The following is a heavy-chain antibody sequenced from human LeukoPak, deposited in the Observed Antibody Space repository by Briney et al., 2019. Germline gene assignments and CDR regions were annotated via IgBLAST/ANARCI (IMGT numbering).Heavy chain of an antibody. V-gene: IGHV1-69*13. CDR3: AINGGGDSGYGNFDY. CDR2: IIPIFGTA. J-gene: IGHJ4*02. D-gene: IGHD5-12*01. CDR1: GGTFSSYA. Sequence: ASVKVSCKASGGTFSSYAISWVRQAPGQGLEWMGGIIPIFGTANYAQKFQGRVTITADESTNTAYMELSSLRAEDTAFYYCAINGGGDSGYGNFDYWGQGTLVTVSS.